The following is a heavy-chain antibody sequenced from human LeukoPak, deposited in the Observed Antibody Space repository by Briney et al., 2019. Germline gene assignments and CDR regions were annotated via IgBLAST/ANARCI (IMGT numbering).Heavy chain of an antibody. J-gene: IGHJ4*02. V-gene: IGHV3-30-3*01. Sequence: GGSLRLSCTASAFTFNNFPMPWVRQAPGKGLEWVTLILKDGSDAFYADSVKGRFTISRDNSENTLFLQMNSLRAEDTAIYYCARDFHYFFDYCGQGTLVTVSS. CDR3: ARDFHYFFDY. D-gene: IGHD3-9*01. CDR2: ILKDGSDA. CDR1: AFTFNNFP.